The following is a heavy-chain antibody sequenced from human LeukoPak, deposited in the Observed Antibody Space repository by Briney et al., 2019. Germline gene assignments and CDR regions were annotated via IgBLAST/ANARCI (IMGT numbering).Heavy chain of an antibody. J-gene: IGHJ4*02. CDR2: ISYDGSNK. CDR1: GFTFSSYG. V-gene: IGHV3-30*18. Sequence: GGSLRLSCAASGFTFSSYGMHWVRQAPGKGLEWVAVISYDGSNKYYADSVKGRFTISRDNSKNTLYLQMNSLRAEDTAVYYCAKEEGSGWYYYFDYWGQGTLVTVSS. CDR3: AKEEGSGWYYYFDY. D-gene: IGHD6-19*01.